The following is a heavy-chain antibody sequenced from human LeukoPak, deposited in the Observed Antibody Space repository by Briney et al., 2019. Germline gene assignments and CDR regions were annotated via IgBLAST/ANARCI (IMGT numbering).Heavy chain of an antibody. Sequence: GGALRLSCAASGFTFSSYGMHWVRQAPGKGLEWVAFIRYDGSNKYYADSVKGRFTISRDNYKNTLYLQMNSLRAQNTAVYYCAKDRYTPLNYYGSGSYYFDYWGQGTLVTVSS. CDR3: AKDRYTPLNYYGSGSYYFDY. V-gene: IGHV3-30*02. CDR1: GFTFSSYG. D-gene: IGHD3-10*01. J-gene: IGHJ4*02. CDR2: IRYDGSNK.